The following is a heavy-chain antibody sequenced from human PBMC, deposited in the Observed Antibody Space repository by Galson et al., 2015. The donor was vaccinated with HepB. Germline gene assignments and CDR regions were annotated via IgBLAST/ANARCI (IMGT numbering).Heavy chain of an antibody. CDR1: GFTFSSYG. J-gene: IGHJ2*01. CDR2: ISYDGSNK. D-gene: IGHD2-2*01. Sequence: SLRLSCAASGFTFSSYGMHWVRQAPGKGLEWVAVISYDGSNKYYADSVKGRFTISRDNSKNTLYLQMNRLRAEDTAVYYCAKDQLASRPAAILYFDLWGRGTLVTVSS. V-gene: IGHV3-30*18. CDR3: AKDQLASRPAAILYFDL.